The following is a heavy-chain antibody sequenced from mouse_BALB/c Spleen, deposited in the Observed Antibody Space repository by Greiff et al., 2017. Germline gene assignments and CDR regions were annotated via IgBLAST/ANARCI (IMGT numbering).Heavy chain of an antibody. V-gene: IGHV3-2*02. J-gene: IGHJ2*01. Sequence: EVMLVESGPGLVKPSQSLSLTCTVTGYSITSDYAWNWIRQFPGNKLEWMGYISYSGSTSYNPSLKSRISITRDTSKNQFFLQLNSVTTEDTATYYCARSVAKAHYFDYWGQGTTLTVSS. CDR3: ARSVAKAHYFDY. CDR2: ISYSGST. D-gene: IGHD1-1*01. CDR1: GYSITSDYA.